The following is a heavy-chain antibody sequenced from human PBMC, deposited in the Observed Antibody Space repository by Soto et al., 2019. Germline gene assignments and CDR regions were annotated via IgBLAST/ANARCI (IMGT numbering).Heavy chain of an antibody. CDR3: TRGLLTDYFDY. CDR1: GFTFDTYA. J-gene: IGHJ4*02. Sequence: GGSLRLSCAASGFTFDTYAMHWVRQAPGKGLEWVAVISYDGSNQFYAGSVKGRFTVSRDNSKNTLYLQMNSLRNDDTAVYYCTRGLLTDYFDYWGQGALVTVSS. CDR2: ISYDGSNQ. V-gene: IGHV3-30-3*01.